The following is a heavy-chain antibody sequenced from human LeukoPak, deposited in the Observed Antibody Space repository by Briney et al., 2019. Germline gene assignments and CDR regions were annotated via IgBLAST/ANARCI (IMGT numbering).Heavy chain of an antibody. J-gene: IGHJ4*02. Sequence: GRSLRLSCAASGFTFSSYGMHWVRQAPGKGLEWVAVIWYDGSNKYYADSVKGRFTISRDNSKNTLYLQMNSLRAEDTAVYYCARDPPHSSSEPSEVYYWGQGTLVTVSS. CDR2: IWYDGSNK. CDR3: ARDPPHSSSEPSEVYY. CDR1: GFTFSSYG. D-gene: IGHD6-13*01. V-gene: IGHV3-33*01.